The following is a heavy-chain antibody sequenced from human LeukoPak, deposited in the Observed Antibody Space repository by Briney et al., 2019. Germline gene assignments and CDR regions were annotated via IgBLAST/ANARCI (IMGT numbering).Heavy chain of an antibody. CDR1: GDSVSSPSFF. D-gene: IGHD4-17*01. CDR2: IYYTGST. V-gene: IGHV4-61*01. CDR3: AREDGDYKYFDY. Sequence: PSETLSLTCTVSGDSVSSPSFFWSWIRQPPGKGLEWIGHIYYTGSTKYNPSLKSRITMSIDKSKNQFSLILSSVTAADTAVYYCAREDGDYKYFDYWGQGTLVTVSS. J-gene: IGHJ4*02.